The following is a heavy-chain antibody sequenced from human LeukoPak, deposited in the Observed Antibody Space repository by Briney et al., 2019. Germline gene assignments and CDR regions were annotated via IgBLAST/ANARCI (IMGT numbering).Heavy chain of an antibody. D-gene: IGHD3-3*02. CDR2: MNPNSGNT. CDR1: GYTFTSYD. CDR3: AREAGWSGILRGRLGGLSYYYYYMDV. V-gene: IGHV1-8*01. Sequence: ASVKVSCKASGYTFTSYDINWVRQATGQGLEWMGWMNPNSGNTGYAQKFQGRVTMTRNTSISTAYMELSSLRSEDTAVYYCAREAGWSGILRGRLGGLSYYYYYMDVWGKGTTVTISS. J-gene: IGHJ6*03.